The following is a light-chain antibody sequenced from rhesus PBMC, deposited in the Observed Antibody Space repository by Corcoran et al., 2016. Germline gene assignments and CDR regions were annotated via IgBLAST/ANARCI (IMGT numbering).Light chain of an antibody. J-gene: IGKJ1*01. Sequence: DIQMTQSPSSLSASVGDTVTITCRASQGISSYLNWFQQKPGKDPKLLIYAASSMESGVPSRFSGSGSGTAFTLTISSLQPEDFAAYYCLQHNSYPWTFGQGTKVEIK. CDR3: LQHNSYPWT. V-gene: IGKV1-28*01. CDR1: QGISSY. CDR2: AAS.